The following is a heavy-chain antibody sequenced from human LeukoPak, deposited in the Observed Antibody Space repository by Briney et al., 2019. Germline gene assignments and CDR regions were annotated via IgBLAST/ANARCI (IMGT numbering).Heavy chain of an antibody. CDR2: IKQDGSEK. Sequence: GGSLRLSCAASGFTFTNSWMTWVRQAPGKGLEWVANIKQDGSEKYYVDSVKGRFTISRDNAKNLLYLQMNSLRAEDTAVYYCARYASRFDPWGQGTLVTVSS. J-gene: IGHJ5*02. D-gene: IGHD2-8*01. CDR3: ARYASRFDP. V-gene: IGHV3-7*01. CDR1: GFTFTNSW.